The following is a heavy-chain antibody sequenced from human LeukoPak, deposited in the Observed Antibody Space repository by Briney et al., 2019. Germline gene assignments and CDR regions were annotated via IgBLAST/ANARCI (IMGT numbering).Heavy chain of an antibody. D-gene: IGHD5-18*01. V-gene: IGHV4-39*07. CDR2: INHSGST. Sequence: SETLSLTCTVSGGSISSSSYYWGWIRPPPGKGLEWIGEINHSGSTNYNPSLKSRVTISVDTSKNQFSLKLSSVTAADTAVYYCARIGRWIQLWLHHDAFDIWGQGTMVTVSS. CDR1: GGSISSSSYY. J-gene: IGHJ3*02. CDR3: ARIGRWIQLWLHHDAFDI.